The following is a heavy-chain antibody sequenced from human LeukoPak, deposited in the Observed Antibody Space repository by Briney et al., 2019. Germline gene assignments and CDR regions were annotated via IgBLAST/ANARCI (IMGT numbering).Heavy chain of an antibody. CDR2: IYHSGDT. CDR3: ARGGCTGGACYLSWFDP. CDR1: GYSISSGYY. J-gene: IGHJ5*02. Sequence: PSETLSLTRAVFGYSISSGYYWVWIRQPPGKGLEWIGSIYHSGDTYYNPSLKSRVTISVDTSENQFSLNLSSVTAADTAVYYCARGGCTGGACYLSWFDPWGQGTLVSV. V-gene: IGHV4-38-2*01. D-gene: IGHD2-8*02.